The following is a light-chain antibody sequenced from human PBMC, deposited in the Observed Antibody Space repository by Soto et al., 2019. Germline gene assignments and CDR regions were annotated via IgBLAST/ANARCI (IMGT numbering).Light chain of an antibody. CDR2: GNT. J-gene: IGLJ2*01. V-gene: IGLV1-40*01. CDR3: LSFDSSLSVV. CDR1: SSNIGAGYD. Sequence: QSVLTQPPSVSGGPGQRVTISCTGSSSNIGAGYDVHWYQQLPGRAPKLLIYGNTNRPSGVPDRFSGSKSGTSASLAITGLQAEDEADYYCLSFDSSLSVVFGGGTKLTVL.